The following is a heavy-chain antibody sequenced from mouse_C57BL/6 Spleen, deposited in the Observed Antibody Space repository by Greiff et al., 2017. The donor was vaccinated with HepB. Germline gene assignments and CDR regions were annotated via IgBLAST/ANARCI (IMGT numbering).Heavy chain of an antibody. CDR2: ISSGGDYI. D-gene: IGHD1-2*01. Sequence: EVKLMESGEGLVKPGGSLKLSCAASGFTFSSYAMSWVRQTPEKRLEWVAYISSGGDYIYYADTVKGRFTISRDNARNTLYLQMSSLKSEDTAMYYCTRDRGTTALDYWGQGTTLTVSS. V-gene: IGHV5-9-1*02. CDR1: GFTFSSYA. CDR3: TRDRGTTALDY. J-gene: IGHJ2*01.